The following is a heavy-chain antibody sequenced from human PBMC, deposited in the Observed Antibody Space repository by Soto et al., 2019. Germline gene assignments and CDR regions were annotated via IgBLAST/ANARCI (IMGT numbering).Heavy chain of an antibody. J-gene: IGHJ4*02. CDR3: VRVRLGATTRYFDY. CDR2: SKNKANSYTT. Sequence: VQLVESGGGLAQPGGSLRLSCAASGFTFSDHYMDWVRQAPGKGLEWVGRSKNKANSYTTQYAASVNGRFTISRDDSQNLLFLQMDSLTTDDTAVYYCVRVRLGATTRYFDYWGQGTLVTVSS. V-gene: IGHV3-72*01. D-gene: IGHD1-26*01. CDR1: GFTFSDHY.